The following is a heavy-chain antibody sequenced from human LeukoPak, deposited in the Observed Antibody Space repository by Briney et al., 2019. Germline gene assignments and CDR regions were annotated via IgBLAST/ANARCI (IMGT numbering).Heavy chain of an antibody. J-gene: IGHJ4*02. CDR2: IRCDGSSE. CDR3: ATYRQVLLPFES. CDR1: GFTFSSYG. Sequence: GGSLRLSCAASGFTFSSYGMHWVRQAPGKGLEWVAFIRCDGSSEYYADSVKGRFTISRDNSKNTLSLQMNSLRAEDTAIYYCATYRQVLLPFESWGQGTLVTVSS. V-gene: IGHV3-30*02. D-gene: IGHD2-8*02.